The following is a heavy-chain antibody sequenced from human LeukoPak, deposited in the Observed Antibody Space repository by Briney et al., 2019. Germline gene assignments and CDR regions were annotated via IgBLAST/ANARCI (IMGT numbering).Heavy chain of an antibody. Sequence: SETLSLTCTVSGGSISSGSYYWSWIRQPPGKGLEWIGYIYHSGSTYYNPSLKSRVTISVDRSKNQFSLKLSSVTAADTAVYYCAGYCTNGVCSGNWFDPWGQGTLVTVSS. J-gene: IGHJ5*02. D-gene: IGHD2-8*01. CDR1: GGSISSGSYY. CDR2: IYHSGST. CDR3: AGYCTNGVCSGNWFDP. V-gene: IGHV4-30-2*01.